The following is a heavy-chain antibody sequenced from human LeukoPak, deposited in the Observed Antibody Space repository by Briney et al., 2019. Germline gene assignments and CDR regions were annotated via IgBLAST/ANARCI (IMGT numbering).Heavy chain of an antibody. CDR2: IYYSGST. CDR1: VGSISSGDYN. Sequence: SETLSLTCTVSVGSISSGDYNWSWIRQPPGKGLEWIGYIYYSGSTYYNPSLKSRVTISVDTSKNQFSLKLSSVTAADTAVYYCARAPIYYDSSGSSDGTRDYWGQGTLVTVSS. J-gene: IGHJ4*02. V-gene: IGHV4-30-4*01. D-gene: IGHD3-22*01. CDR3: ARAPIYYDSSGSSDGTRDY.